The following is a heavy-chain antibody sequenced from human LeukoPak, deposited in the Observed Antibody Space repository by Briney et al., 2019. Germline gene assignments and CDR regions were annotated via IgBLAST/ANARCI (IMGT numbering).Heavy chain of an antibody. J-gene: IGHJ6*02. CDR1: GGSISSCY. Sequence: TSETLSLTCTVSGGSISSCYWSWIRQPPGKGLEWIGYIYYSGSTNYNPSLKSRVTISVDTSKNQFSLKLSSVTAADTAVYYCARVPGYHDFWSGYYQGYYYGMDVWGQGTTVTVSS. D-gene: IGHD3-3*01. CDR2: IYYSGST. V-gene: IGHV4-59*01. CDR3: ARVPGYHDFWSGYYQGYYYGMDV.